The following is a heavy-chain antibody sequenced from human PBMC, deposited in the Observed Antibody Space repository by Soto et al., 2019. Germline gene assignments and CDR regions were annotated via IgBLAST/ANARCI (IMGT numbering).Heavy chain of an antibody. Sequence: QVQLQQWGAGLLKPSETLSLTCAVYGGSFSGYYWSWIRQPPGKGLEWIGEINHSGSTNYNPSLKSRVTISVDTSKNQFSLKLSSVTAADTAVYYCARTPLWFGELPFDYWGQGTLVTVSS. D-gene: IGHD3-10*01. J-gene: IGHJ4*02. CDR3: ARTPLWFGELPFDY. CDR2: INHSGST. CDR1: GGSFSGYY. V-gene: IGHV4-34*01.